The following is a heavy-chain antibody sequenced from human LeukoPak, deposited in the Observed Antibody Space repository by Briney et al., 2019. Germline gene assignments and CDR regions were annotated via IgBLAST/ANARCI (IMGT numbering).Heavy chain of an antibody. J-gene: IGHJ6*02. Sequence: SETLSLTCAVSGGSISSSNSLRRVRQPPGKGLEWIGEIYHSGSTNYNPSLKSRVTISVDKSKNQFSLKLSSVTAADTAVYYCARDPYSRSWSYGMDVWGQGTTVTVSS. D-gene: IGHD6-13*01. V-gene: IGHV4-4*02. CDR3: ARDPYSRSWSYGMDV. CDR2: IYHSGST. CDR1: GGSISSSNS.